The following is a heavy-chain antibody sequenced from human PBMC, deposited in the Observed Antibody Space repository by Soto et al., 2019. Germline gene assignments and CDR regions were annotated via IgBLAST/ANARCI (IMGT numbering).Heavy chain of an antibody. J-gene: IGHJ4*02. D-gene: IGHD3-3*01. Sequence: EVQLLESGGGLVQPGGSLRLSCAASGFTFSSYAMSWVRQAPGKGLEWVSSIGGSGGSTYYADSVKGRFTISRDNSKNTLYRQMNSLRTGDTAVYYCARGGITIFGVFDYWGQGTLVTVSS. V-gene: IGHV3-23*01. CDR1: GFTFSSYA. CDR2: IGGSGGST. CDR3: ARGGITIFGVFDY.